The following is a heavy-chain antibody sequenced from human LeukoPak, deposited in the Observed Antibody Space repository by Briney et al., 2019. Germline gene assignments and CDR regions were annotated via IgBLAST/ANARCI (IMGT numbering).Heavy chain of an antibody. D-gene: IGHD3-3*01. J-gene: IGHJ4*02. V-gene: IGHV3-74*01. Sequence: QTGGSLRLSCAASGLTFSSHWMHWVRQAPGKGLVWVSRITNDGSSTTYADSVKGRFTTSRDNAKNTLYLQMNSLRVEDTAVYFCAREIGGSFDYWGQGTLVTVSS. CDR2: ITNDGSST. CDR1: GLTFSSHW. CDR3: AREIGGSFDY.